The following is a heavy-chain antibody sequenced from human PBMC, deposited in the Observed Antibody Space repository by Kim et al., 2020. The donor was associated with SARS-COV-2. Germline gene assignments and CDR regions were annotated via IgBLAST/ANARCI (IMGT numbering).Heavy chain of an antibody. CDR1: GGSFTSYS. V-gene: IGHV4-34*01. D-gene: IGHD3-10*01. CDR3: ARGGFGDLLGWIDP. CDR2: VTHSGQT. J-gene: IGHJ5*02. Sequence: SETLSLTCAVSGGSFTSYSWMWIRQPPGKGLEWIGEVTHSGQTHYNQSLKSRVAISLDTSKNWFSLKLTSVTAPDTAVYYCARGGFGDLLGWIDPWGQG.